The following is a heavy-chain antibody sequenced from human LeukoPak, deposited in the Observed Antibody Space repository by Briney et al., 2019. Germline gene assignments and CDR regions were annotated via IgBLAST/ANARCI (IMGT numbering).Heavy chain of an antibody. Sequence: PGGSLRLSCAASGFTVSSNYMSWVRQAPGKGLEWVSVIYSGGSTYYADSVKGRFTISRDNSKNTLYLQMNSLRAEDTAVYYCARVVGGSYYSANCFDYWGQGILVTVSS. CDR1: GFTVSSNY. V-gene: IGHV3-53*01. D-gene: IGHD1-26*01. J-gene: IGHJ4*02. CDR2: IYSGGST. CDR3: ARVVGGSYYSANCFDY.